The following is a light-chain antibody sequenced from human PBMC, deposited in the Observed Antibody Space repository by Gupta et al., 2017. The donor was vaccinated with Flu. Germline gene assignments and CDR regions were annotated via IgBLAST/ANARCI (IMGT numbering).Light chain of an antibody. CDR3: PSNTSSNILV. J-gene: IGLJ3*02. V-gene: IGLV2-14*01. CDR1: SSEIGGYNS. CDR2: EVS. Sequence: ITISRTGTSSEIGGYNSVSSHQHHPDKPHSLLFYEVSRRPAGIAGRFSASESGNTASLTISVHGEEDAADYYSPSNTSSNILVFGGGTKLTVL.